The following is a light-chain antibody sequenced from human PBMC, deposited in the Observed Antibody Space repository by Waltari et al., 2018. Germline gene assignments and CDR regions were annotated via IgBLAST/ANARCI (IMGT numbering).Light chain of an antibody. CDR3: NSRDSSGNHLEV. CDR2: GKN. Sequence: SSELTQDPAVSVALGQTVRITCQGDSLRSYYASWYQQKPGQAPVLVIYGKNNRPSGIPDRFSGSSSGNTASFTITGAQAEDDADYYCNSRDSSGNHLEVFGGGTKLTVL. CDR1: SLRSYY. J-gene: IGLJ2*01. V-gene: IGLV3-19*01.